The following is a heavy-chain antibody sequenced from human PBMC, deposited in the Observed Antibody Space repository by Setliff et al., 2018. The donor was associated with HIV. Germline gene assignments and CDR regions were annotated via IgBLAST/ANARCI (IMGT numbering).Heavy chain of an antibody. V-gene: IGHV3-74*01. Sequence: GGSLRLSCVASGFTLSRYWMHWVRQAPGKGLVWVSRIRNDGGSTSYADSVKGRFTVSRDNGKNSLYLQMDSLRVEDTGIYYCATDATILGVPWGQGTLVTVSS. CDR3: ATDATILGVP. CDR2: IRNDGGST. J-gene: IGHJ5*01. D-gene: IGHD2-21*01. CDR1: GFTLSRYW.